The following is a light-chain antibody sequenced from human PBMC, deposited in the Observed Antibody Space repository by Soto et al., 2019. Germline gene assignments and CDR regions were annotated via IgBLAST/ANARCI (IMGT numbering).Light chain of an antibody. V-gene: IGKV3-15*01. CDR1: QSVSSK. Sequence: EIVLTQSPGTLSVSPGERATLSCRASQSVSSKLAWYQQKPGQAPRLLFYGASTGATGIPARFSGSGSETELTLSISSLQSEDFAVYYCQQYNNWPGTFGQGTKVDIK. CDR3: QQYNNWPGT. CDR2: GAS. J-gene: IGKJ1*01.